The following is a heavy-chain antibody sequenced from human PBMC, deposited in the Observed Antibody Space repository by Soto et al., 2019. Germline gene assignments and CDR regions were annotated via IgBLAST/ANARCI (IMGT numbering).Heavy chain of an antibody. Sequence: ASVKVSCKTSGYTFTDYAIYWVRQAPGQSLEWMGWISTCNGNTKFSQKFQGRVTITRDTSATTAYMELISLRSEDTAVYYCAKGSRMSTPDYWGQGTLVTVSS. J-gene: IGHJ4*02. CDR2: ISTCNGNT. CDR3: AKGSRMSTPDY. CDR1: GYTFTDYA. V-gene: IGHV1-3*04.